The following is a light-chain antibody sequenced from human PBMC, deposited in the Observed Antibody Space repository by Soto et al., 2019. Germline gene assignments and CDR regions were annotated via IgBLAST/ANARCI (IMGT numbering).Light chain of an antibody. J-gene: IGLJ7*01. V-gene: IGLV2-8*01. CDR1: SSDVGAYNY. Sequence: QSALTQPPSASGSPGQSVTISCTGTSSDVGAYNYVSWYQQHPGRAPKLLIYSNNQRPSGVPDRFSGSKSGTSASLAISGLQSEDEADYYCAAWDDSLNGAVFGGGTQLTVL. CDR3: AAWDDSLNGAV. CDR2: SNN.